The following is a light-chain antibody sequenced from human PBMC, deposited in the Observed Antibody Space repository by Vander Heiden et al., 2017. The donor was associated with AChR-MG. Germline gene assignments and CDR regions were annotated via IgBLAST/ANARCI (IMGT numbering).Light chain of an antibody. CDR2: RNT. V-gene: IGLV1-47*01. J-gene: IGLJ2*01. CDR3: AAWDDSLNAVL. Sequence: SVLTQPPSASGSPGQKVTISCSGGTSNIGKNFVFWYQLLPGTAPKLLIYRNTQRPSGVPERVSGSKSGTSASLAISGLQTDDEADYFCAAWDDSLNAVLFGGGTKVTVL. CDR1: TSNIGKNF.